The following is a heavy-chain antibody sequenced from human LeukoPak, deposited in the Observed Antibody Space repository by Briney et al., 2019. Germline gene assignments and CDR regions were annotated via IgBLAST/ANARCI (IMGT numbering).Heavy chain of an antibody. CDR3: ARQADTMIVVVSAFDI. Sequence: GESLKISCKGSGDSFTSYWIGWVRQMPGKGLEWMGIIYPGDSDTRYSPSFQGQVTISADKSISTAYLQWSNLKASDTAMYYCARQADTMIVVVSAFDIWGQGTMVTVSS. CDR2: IYPGDSDT. V-gene: IGHV5-51*01. J-gene: IGHJ3*02. CDR1: GDSFTSYW. D-gene: IGHD3-22*01.